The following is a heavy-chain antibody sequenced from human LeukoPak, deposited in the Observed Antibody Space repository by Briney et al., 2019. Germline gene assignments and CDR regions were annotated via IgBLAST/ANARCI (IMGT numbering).Heavy chain of an antibody. CDR3: ARDPIEDYGDYGGGITENFDY. J-gene: IGHJ4*02. CDR1: GFTFDDYG. V-gene: IGHV3-20*04. D-gene: IGHD4-17*01. Sequence: GGSLRLSCAASGFTFDDYGMSWVRQAPGKGLEWVSGINWSGGSTSYADSVKGRFTISRDNAKNSLYLQMNSLRAEDTAVYYCARDPIEDYGDYGGGITENFDYWGQGTLVTVSS. CDR2: INWSGGST.